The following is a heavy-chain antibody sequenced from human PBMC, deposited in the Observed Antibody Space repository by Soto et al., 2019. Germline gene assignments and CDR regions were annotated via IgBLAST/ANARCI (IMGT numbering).Heavy chain of an antibody. CDR2: ISYDGSNK. Sequence: QPGGSLRLSCAASGFTFSSYAMHWVRQAPGKGLEWVAVISYDGSNKYYADSVKGRFTISRDNSKNTLYLQMNSLRAEDTAVYYCASLTVSSGSYYQHLGVFDYWGQGTLVTVSS. CDR1: GFTFSSYA. D-gene: IGHD3-10*01. J-gene: IGHJ4*02. CDR3: ASLTVSSGSYYQHLGVFDY. V-gene: IGHV3-30-3*01.